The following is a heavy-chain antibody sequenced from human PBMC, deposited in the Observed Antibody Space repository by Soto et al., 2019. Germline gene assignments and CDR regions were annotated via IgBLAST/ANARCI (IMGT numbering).Heavy chain of an antibody. D-gene: IGHD2-15*01. V-gene: IGHV1-69*12. CDR3: ARDKMSSLVVETPHLFES. Sequence: QVQLVQSGAEVKKPGSSVKVSCRTSGGSFKDYAISWVQQAPGQGLEWRGGVGPVYGTTKYAQKFQGSVTITADETPRTASLVLSSLRSDYTAIYFCARDKMSSLVVETPHLFESWGQGTLVTVSS. CDR1: GGSFKDYA. J-gene: IGHJ5*01. CDR2: VGPVYGTT.